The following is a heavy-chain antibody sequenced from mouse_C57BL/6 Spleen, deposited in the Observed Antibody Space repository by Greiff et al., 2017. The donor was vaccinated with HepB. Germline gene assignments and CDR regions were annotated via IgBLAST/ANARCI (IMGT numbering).Heavy chain of an antibody. J-gene: IGHJ3*01. D-gene: IGHD3-2*02. V-gene: IGHV6-3*01. Sequence: EVKLQESGGGLVQPGGSMKLSCVASGFTFSNYWMNWVRQSPEKGLEWVDQIRLKSDNYATHYAVSVKGRFTISRDDSKRSVYLQMNNLRAEDTGIYYCTGFTAQAFAYWGQVTLVTVSA. CDR3: TGFTAQAFAY. CDR2: IRLKSDNYAT. CDR1: GFTFSNYW.